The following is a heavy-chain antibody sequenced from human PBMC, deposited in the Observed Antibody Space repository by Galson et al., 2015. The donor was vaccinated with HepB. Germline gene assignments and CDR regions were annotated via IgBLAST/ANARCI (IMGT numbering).Heavy chain of an antibody. CDR2: IIPIFGKA. D-gene: IGHD3-22*01. J-gene: IGHJ6*02. CDR3: ARGLYYYDSSGYPYYYYGLDV. V-gene: IGHV1-69*13. Sequence: SVKVSCKASGGTFSSYTISWVRQAPGQGLEWMGGIIPIFGKANYVQKFQDRVTITADESTSTAYMELSSLRSEDTAVYYCARGLYYYDSSGYPYYYYGLDVWGQGTTVTVAS. CDR1: GGTFSSYT.